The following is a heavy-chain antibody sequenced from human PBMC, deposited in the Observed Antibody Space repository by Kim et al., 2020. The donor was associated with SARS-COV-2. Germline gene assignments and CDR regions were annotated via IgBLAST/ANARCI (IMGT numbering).Heavy chain of an antibody. CDR1: GGSISSSSYY. J-gene: IGHJ6*03. V-gene: IGHV4-39*01. D-gene: IGHD3-10*01. Sequence: SETLSLTCTVSGGSISSSSYYWGWIRQPPGKGLEWIGSIYYSGSTYYNPSLKSRVTISVDTSKNQFSLKLSSVTAADTAVYYCARRVEWFGELLSEAPYYYMDVWGKGTTVTVSS. CDR2: IYYSGST. CDR3: ARRVEWFGELLSEAPYYYMDV.